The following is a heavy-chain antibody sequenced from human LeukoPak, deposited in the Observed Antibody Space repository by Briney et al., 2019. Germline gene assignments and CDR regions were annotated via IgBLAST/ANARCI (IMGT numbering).Heavy chain of an antibody. J-gene: IGHJ4*02. CDR1: GLTFSSYA. CDR2: ITGHGTST. D-gene: IGHD3-3*01. Sequence: GGSLRLSCAASGLTFSSYAMNWVRQTPGKGLEWVSSITGHGTSTYYANSVKGRFTISRDNSKNTVYLQMNNLRVEDTAVYYCARDERLEWFIDYWGQGTLVTVSS. V-gene: IGHV3-21*04. CDR3: ARDERLEWFIDY.